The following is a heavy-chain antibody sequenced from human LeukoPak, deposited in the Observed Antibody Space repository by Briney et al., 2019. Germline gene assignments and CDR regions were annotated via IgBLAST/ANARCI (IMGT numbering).Heavy chain of an antibody. D-gene: IGHD6-19*01. CDR1: GFTFSSYG. CDR3: ARDRVAYSSGWPYFDY. J-gene: IGHJ4*02. Sequence: GGSLRLSCAASGFTFSSYGMHWVRQAPGKGLEWVAVIWYDGSNKYYADSVKGRFTISRDNSKNTLYLQMNSLRAEDTAVYYCARDRVAYSSGWPYFDYWGQGTLVTVSS. V-gene: IGHV3-33*01. CDR2: IWYDGSNK.